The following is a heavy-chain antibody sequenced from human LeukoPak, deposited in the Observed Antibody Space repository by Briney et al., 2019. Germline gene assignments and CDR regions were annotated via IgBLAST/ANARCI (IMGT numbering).Heavy chain of an antibody. V-gene: IGHV4-59*01. Sequence: SETLFLTCTVSGGSISSYYWSWIRQPPGKGLEWIGYIYNSGSTNYNPSLKSRVTMSGDTSKNQFSLKLSSVTAADTAVYYCALSRGGYYDSRSPSWAFDIWGQGTMVTVSS. CDR2: IYNSGST. CDR1: GGSISSYY. D-gene: IGHD3-22*01. J-gene: IGHJ3*02. CDR3: ALSRGGYYDSRSPSWAFDI.